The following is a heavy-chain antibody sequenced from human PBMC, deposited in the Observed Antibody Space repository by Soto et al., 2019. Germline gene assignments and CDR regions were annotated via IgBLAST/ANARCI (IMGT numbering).Heavy chain of an antibody. J-gene: IGHJ6*02. CDR1: GFTFSNYA. D-gene: IGHD2-15*01. CDR2: ISSNGRTL. V-gene: IGHV3-48*03. CDR3: ARDGLGRRITQPYYHDGMDV. Sequence: QMVESGGGLVQPGGSLRLSCAASGFTFSNYAFNWVRQAPGKGLEWVSYISSNGRTLYYADSLTGRFTISRDDGSKSLYLQMNSLRADVTAVYYCARDGLGRRITQPYYHDGMDVWGHGTTVIVSS.